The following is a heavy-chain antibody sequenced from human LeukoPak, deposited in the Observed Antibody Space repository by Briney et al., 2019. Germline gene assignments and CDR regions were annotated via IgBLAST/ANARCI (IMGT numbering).Heavy chain of an antibody. CDR1: GFTFSAYW. D-gene: IGHD3-22*01. CDR3: ARYYYDTSRGAY. J-gene: IGHJ4*02. CDR2: IKSDGSST. Sequence: GGSLRLSCAASGFTFSAYWMHWVRQAPGKGLVWVSRIKSDGSSTSYADSVKGRFTISRDNARNTLFLQMNSLRAEDTAVYYCARYYYDTSRGAYWGQGTLVTVAS. V-gene: IGHV3-74*01.